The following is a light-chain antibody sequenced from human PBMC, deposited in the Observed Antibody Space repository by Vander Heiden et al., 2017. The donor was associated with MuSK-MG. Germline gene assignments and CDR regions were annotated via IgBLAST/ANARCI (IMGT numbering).Light chain of an antibody. CDR2: LAS. V-gene: IGKV2-28*01. J-gene: IGKJ2*01. CDR1: QRRLNSNGYNY. Sequence: DIVMFQPPLSPLATPGEPAATSCSCSQRRLNSNGYNYLDWYLQKPGQSPQLLIDLASNRASGVPDRFSGSGSGTDFTLKISRVEAEDVGVYYCKQALQTPRTFGQGTKLEIK. CDR3: KQALQTPRT.